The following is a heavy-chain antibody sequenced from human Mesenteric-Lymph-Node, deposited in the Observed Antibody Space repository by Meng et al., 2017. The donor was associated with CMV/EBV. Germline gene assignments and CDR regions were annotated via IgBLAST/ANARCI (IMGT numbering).Heavy chain of an antibody. V-gene: IGHV1-8*01. J-gene: IGHJ4*02. CDR3: ARGFPRVSLFDIVVVPAASPFDY. CDR2: MNPNSGNT. Sequence: ASVKVSCKASGYTFTSYDINWVRQATGQGLEWMGWMNPNSGNTGYAQKLQGRVTMTTDTSTSTAYMELRSLRSDDTAVYYCARGFPRVSLFDIVVVPAASPFDYWGQGTLVTVSS. D-gene: IGHD2-2*01. CDR1: GYTFTSYD.